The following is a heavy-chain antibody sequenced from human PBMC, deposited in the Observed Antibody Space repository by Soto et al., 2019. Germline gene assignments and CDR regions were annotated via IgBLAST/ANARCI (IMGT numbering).Heavy chain of an antibody. V-gene: IGHV4-34*01. Sequence: LSLTCAVYGGSFSGYYWSWIRQPPGKGLEWIGEINHSGSTNYNPSLKSRVTISVDTSKNQFSLKLSSVTAADTAVYYCARGSLTYYDFWSHTFDPWGQGTLVTVSS. J-gene: IGHJ5*02. D-gene: IGHD3-3*01. CDR2: INHSGST. CDR1: GGSFSGYY. CDR3: ARGSLTYYDFWSHTFDP.